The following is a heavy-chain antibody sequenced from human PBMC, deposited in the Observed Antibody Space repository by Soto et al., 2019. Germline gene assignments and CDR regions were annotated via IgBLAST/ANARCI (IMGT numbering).Heavy chain of an antibody. CDR2: INPNSGGT. V-gene: IGHV1-2*02. CDR3: ARHHVTIVRGVIINPPMIDS. D-gene: IGHD3-10*01. CDR1: GYPFTGYY. J-gene: IGHJ4*02. Sequence: XPVKVSCNAAGYPFTGYYVHWVRRAPGQGLEWLGWINPNSGGTNYAQQFQGRVTMTRDTSISTAYMELSRLRSDDTAAYFCARHHVTIVRGVIINPPMIDSSGQGTLVTVS.